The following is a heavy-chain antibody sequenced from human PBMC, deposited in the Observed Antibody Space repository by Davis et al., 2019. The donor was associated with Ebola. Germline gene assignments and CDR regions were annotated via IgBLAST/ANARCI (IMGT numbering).Heavy chain of an antibody. V-gene: IGHV3-9*01. CDR2: ISWNSGSI. Sequence: SLKISCAASGFTFDDYAMHWVRQAPGKGLEWVSGISWNSGSIGYADSVKGRFTISRDNAKNSLYLQMNSLRAEDTALYYCAKDRYSGSYFGFGYWGQGTLVTVSS. CDR1: GFTFDDYA. D-gene: IGHD1-26*01. J-gene: IGHJ4*02. CDR3: AKDRYSGSYFGFGY.